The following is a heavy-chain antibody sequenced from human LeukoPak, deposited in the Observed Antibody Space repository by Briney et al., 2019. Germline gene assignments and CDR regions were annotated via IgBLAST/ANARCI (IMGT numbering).Heavy chain of an antibody. CDR2: IVGTGGNM. Sequence: GGSLRLSCAASGFSFSNYAMSWVRQAPGKGLECVSAIVGTGGNMYYADSVKGRFTISRDNFKSTLYLQMNSLRAEDTAVYYCAKGLTWDSTSCSDWGQGTLVTVSS. J-gene: IGHJ4*02. CDR1: GFSFSNYA. V-gene: IGHV3-23*01. D-gene: IGHD2-2*01. CDR3: AKGLTWDSTSCSD.